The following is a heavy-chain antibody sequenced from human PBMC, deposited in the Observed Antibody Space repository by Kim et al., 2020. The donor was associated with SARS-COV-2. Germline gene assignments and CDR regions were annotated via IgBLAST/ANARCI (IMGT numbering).Heavy chain of an antibody. CDR1: GFTFSTYW. V-gene: IGHV3-7*03. Sequence: GGSLRLSCAASGFTFSTYWMSWVRQAPGKGLEWVAKIKQDGSEKYYADSVKGRFTISRDNAKNSLYLQMNSLRAGDTAIYYCARDHLSDYWGQGTLVTVSS. CDR2: IKQDGSEK. CDR3: ARDHLSDY. J-gene: IGHJ4*02.